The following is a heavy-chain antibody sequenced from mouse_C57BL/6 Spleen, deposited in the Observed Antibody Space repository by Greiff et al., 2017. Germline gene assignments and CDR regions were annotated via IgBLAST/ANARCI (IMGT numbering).Heavy chain of an antibody. Sequence: QVQLQQPGAELVKPGASVKLSCKASGYTFTSYWMHWVKQRPGQGLEWIGMIHPTRGSTNYNEKFKSKATLTVDKSSSTAYMQLSSLTSEDSAVYDCARSGMDFDYWGQGTTLTVSS. V-gene: IGHV1-64*01. CDR3: ARSGMDFDY. CDR1: GYTFTSYW. D-gene: IGHD4-1*01. J-gene: IGHJ2*01. CDR2: IHPTRGST.